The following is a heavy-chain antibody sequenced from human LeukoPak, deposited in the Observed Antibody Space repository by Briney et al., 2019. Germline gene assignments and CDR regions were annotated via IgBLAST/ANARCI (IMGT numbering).Heavy chain of an antibody. D-gene: IGHD3-22*01. CDR3: ARDTYYYDSSGYYI. J-gene: IGHJ3*02. Sequence: PGGSLRLSCAASGFTVSINYMSWVRQAPGKGLEWVSVIYSGGSTYYADSVKGRFTISRDNSKNTLYLQMNSLRAEDTAVYYCARDTYYYDSSGYYIWGQGTMVTVSS. CDR1: GFTVSINY. CDR2: IYSGGST. V-gene: IGHV3-66*01.